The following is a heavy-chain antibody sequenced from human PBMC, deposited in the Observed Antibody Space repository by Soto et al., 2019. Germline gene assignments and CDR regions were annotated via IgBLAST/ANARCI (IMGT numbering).Heavy chain of an antibody. Sequence: PGGSLRLSCAASGFTFSSYWMHWVRQGPGKGLVWVTRIKSDGSSTRYADSVKGRFTISRDNAENTLYLQMNSLRAEDTAVYYCAREVDSSGYYYFDDWGQGTLVTVSS. CDR2: IKSDGSST. CDR3: AREVDSSGYYYFDD. V-gene: IGHV3-74*01. CDR1: GFTFSSYW. D-gene: IGHD6-19*01. J-gene: IGHJ4*02.